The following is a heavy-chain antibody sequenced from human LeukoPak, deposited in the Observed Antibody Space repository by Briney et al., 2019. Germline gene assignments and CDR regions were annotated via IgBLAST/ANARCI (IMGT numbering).Heavy chain of an antibody. D-gene: IGHD6-6*01. CDR3: ARDYGPYSGSSPISGFDP. CDR2: IYHSGST. Sequence: PSRTLSLTCTVSGGSISSGGYYWTWIRQPPGEGLEWIGYIYHSGSTYYNPSLKSRVTISVDRSKNQFSLKLSSVTAADTAVYYCARDYGPYSGSSPISGFDPWGQGTLVTVSS. V-gene: IGHV4-30-2*01. J-gene: IGHJ5*02. CDR1: GGSISSGGYY.